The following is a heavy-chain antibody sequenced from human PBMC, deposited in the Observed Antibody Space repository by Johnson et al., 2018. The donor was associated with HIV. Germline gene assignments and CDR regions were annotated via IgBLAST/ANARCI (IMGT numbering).Heavy chain of an antibody. V-gene: IGHV3-20*04. CDR1: GFIFDDYA. CDR2: IDWTGAST. D-gene: IGHD6-19*01. Sequence: VTLVESGGGVERPGGSLRISCVGSGFIFDDYAMSWVRQVPGKGLEWVSGIDWTGASTGYADSVKGRFTIFRDNAKNSLYIQLSGLREEDTALYYCAKALPSSRLAHAFDIWGQGTMVTVSS. CDR3: AKALPSSRLAHAFDI. J-gene: IGHJ3*02.